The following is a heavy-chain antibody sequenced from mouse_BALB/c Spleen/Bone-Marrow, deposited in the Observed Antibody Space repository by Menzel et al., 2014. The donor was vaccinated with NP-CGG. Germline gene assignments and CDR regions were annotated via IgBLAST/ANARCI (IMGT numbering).Heavy chain of an antibody. Sequence: QVQLKQSGAELVKPGASVKLFCKASGYAFTSYYMCWVKQRPGQGLEWIGEINPSNGGTNFNEKFKSKATLTVDKSSSTAYMSLSSLTSEDSAVYYCTRSRRAMDHWGQGTSVTVSS. CDR3: TRSRRAMDH. J-gene: IGHJ4*01. CDR2: INPSNGGT. V-gene: IGHV1S81*02. D-gene: IGHD2-12*01. CDR1: GYAFTSYY.